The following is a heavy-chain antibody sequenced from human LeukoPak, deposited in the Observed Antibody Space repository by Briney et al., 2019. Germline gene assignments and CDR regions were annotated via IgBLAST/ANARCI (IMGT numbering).Heavy chain of an antibody. CDR3: AKDRDCSSTGCYVFAN. Sequence: PGWSLTLSCAASGVTLRNYAMTWLRHAPGKGLQCLSVISGDGQSTYYADSVRGRFTISRDNSKITMYLQMNNLRAEDTAIYYCAKDRDCSSTGCYVFANWGQGTLVSVSS. CDR1: GVTLRNYA. J-gene: IGHJ4*02. CDR2: ISGDGQST. D-gene: IGHD2-2*01. V-gene: IGHV3-23*01.